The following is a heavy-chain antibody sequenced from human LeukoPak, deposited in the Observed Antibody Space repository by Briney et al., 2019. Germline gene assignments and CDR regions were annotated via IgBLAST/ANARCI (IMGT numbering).Heavy chain of an antibody. Sequence: GGSLRLSCAASGFTFSSYSMNWVRQAPGKGLEWVSYISSSGSTIYYADSVKGRFTISRDNAKNSLYLQMNSLRAEDTAVYYCARTSYDSSGYYARDWGQGTLVTVSS. J-gene: IGHJ4*02. CDR3: ARTSYDSSGYYARD. CDR1: GFTFSSYS. CDR2: ISSSGSTI. V-gene: IGHV3-48*04. D-gene: IGHD3-22*01.